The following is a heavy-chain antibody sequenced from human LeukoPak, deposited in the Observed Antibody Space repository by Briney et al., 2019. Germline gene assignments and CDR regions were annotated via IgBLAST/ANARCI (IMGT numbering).Heavy chain of an antibody. D-gene: IGHD3-22*01. CDR2: IKQDGSEK. CDR3: ARDWYYYDSSGYYFSYAFDI. V-gene: IGHV3-7*01. Sequence: GGSLRLSCAASGFTFSSYAMSWVRQAPGKGLEWVANIKQDGSEKYYVDSVKGRFTISRDNAKNSLYLQMNSLRAEDTAVYYCARDWYYYDSSGYYFSYAFDIWGQGTMVTVSS. J-gene: IGHJ3*02. CDR1: GFTFSSYA.